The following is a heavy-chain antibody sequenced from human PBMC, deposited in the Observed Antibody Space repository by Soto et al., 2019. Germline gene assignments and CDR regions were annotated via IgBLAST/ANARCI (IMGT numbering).Heavy chain of an antibody. CDR2: IYWDDDK. Sequence: QITLKESGPPLVKPTQTLTLTCTFSGFSLSTSGVGVAWIRQPPGKALEWLALIYWDDDKRYSPSLKSRLTIPKEPSKNQVVLSITQMDPVDTATYYCAHGTEKFDPWGQGTLVTVSS. CDR1: GFSLSTSGVG. V-gene: IGHV2-5*02. J-gene: IGHJ5*02. CDR3: AHGTEKFDP.